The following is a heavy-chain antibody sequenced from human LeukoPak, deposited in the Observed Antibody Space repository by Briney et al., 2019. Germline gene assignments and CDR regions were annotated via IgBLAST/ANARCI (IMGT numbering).Heavy chain of an antibody. CDR3: ARHHQDFWSGYYTNWFDP. J-gene: IGHJ5*02. CDR2: IYYSGST. V-gene: IGHV4-39*01. Sequence: SETLSLTCTVSGGSISSSSYYWGWIRQPPGKGLEWIGSIYYSGSTYYNPSLKSRVTISVDTSKNQFSLKLSSVTAADTAVYYCARHHQDFWSGYYTNWFDPWGQGTLSPSPQ. D-gene: IGHD3-3*01. CDR1: GGSISSSSYY.